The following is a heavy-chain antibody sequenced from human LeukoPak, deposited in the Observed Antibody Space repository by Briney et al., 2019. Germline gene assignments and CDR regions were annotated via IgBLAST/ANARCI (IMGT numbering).Heavy chain of an antibody. CDR1: GGSISSSSYY. V-gene: IGHV4-39*07. D-gene: IGHD3-22*01. Sequence: SETLSLTCTVSGGSISSSSYYWGWIRQSLEKGLEWIGNIFHSGSTYYNPSLKSRVTISVDTSKNQFSLKLSSVTAADSAVYYCARVNPQLYDSSGSKGKGAFDIWGQGTMVTVSS. CDR2: IFHSGST. CDR3: ARVNPQLYDSSGSKGKGAFDI. J-gene: IGHJ3*02.